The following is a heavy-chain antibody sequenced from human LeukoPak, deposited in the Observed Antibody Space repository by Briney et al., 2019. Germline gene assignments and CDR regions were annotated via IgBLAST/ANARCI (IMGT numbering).Heavy chain of an antibody. J-gene: IGHJ3*02. CDR1: GFMFSNYW. CDR3: ASKDCTNGVCYDDAFDI. Sequence: GGSLRLSCVASGFMFSNYWMSWVRQAPGKGLEWVANIKQDGREKYYLDSVRGRFTISRDNAKNSLYLQMNSLRAEDTAVYYCASKDCTNGVCYDDAFDIWGQGTMVTVSS. CDR2: IKQDGREK. V-gene: IGHV3-7*01. D-gene: IGHD2-8*01.